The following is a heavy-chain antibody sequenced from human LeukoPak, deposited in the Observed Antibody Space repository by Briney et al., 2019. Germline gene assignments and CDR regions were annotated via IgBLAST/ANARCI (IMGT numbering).Heavy chain of an antibody. CDR3: ATNLPAAGYYFDY. J-gene: IGHJ4*02. CDR2: FDPEDGET. D-gene: IGHD2-2*01. V-gene: IGHV1-24*01. Sequence: ASVKVSCKVSGYTLTELSMHWVRQAPGKGLEWMGGFDPEDGETIYAQKFQGGVTMTEDTSTDTAYMELSSLRSEDTAVYYCATNLPAAGYYFDYWGQGTLVTVSS. CDR1: GYTLTELS.